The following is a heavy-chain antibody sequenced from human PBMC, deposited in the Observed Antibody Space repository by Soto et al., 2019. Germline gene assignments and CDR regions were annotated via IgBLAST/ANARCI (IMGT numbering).Heavy chain of an antibody. CDR2: IKSKTDGGTT. CDR3: TTDRAPRYYDSSIGI. CDR1: GFTFSNAW. Sequence: PGGSLRLSCAASGFTFSNAWMNWVRQAPGKGLEWVGRIKSKTDGGTTDYAAPVKGRFTISRDDSKNTLYLQMNSLKTEDTAVYYCTTDRAPRYYDSSIGIWGQGTMVTVSS. J-gene: IGHJ3*02. D-gene: IGHD3-22*01. V-gene: IGHV3-15*07.